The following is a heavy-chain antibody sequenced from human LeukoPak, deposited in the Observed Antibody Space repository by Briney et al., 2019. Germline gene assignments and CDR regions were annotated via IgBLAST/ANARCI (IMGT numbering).Heavy chain of an antibody. D-gene: IGHD3-16*01. V-gene: IGHV4-59*01. CDR2: IYCSGST. CDR3: ARDRFIGGLAIDI. J-gene: IGHJ3*02. Sequence: SETLSLTCTVSGGSISSYYWSWIRQPPGKGLEWIGYIYCSGSTNYNPSLKSRVTISVDTSKNQFSLKLSSVTAADTAVYYCARDRFIGGLAIDIWGQGTMVTVSS. CDR1: GGSISSYY.